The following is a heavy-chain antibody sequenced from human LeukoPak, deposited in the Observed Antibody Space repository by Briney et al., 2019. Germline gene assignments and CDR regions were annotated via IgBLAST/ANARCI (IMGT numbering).Heavy chain of an antibody. Sequence: ASVKVSCKASGYTFTGYYMHWVRQAPGQGLEWMGWINPNSGGTNYEQRFQGRVTMTRDTSISTAYMELSRLRSDDTAVYYCARDSDYGGENTFDYWGQGTLVTVSS. CDR3: ARDSDYGGENTFDY. D-gene: IGHD4-23*01. CDR1: GYTFTGYY. V-gene: IGHV1-2*02. CDR2: INPNSGGT. J-gene: IGHJ4*02.